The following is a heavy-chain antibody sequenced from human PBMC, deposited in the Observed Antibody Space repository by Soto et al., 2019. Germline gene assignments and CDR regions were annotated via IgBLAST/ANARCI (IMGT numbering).Heavy chain of an antibody. CDR2: IYYSGST. V-gene: IGHV4-39*01. CDR3: ARHAVHSSGFTEY. D-gene: IGHD6-19*01. Sequence: SETLSLPSTVSGGSIISRGYYWGWIRQPPGKGLEWIGSIYYSGSTYYNPSLKSRVTISVDTSKNQFSLKLSSVTAADTAVYYCARHAVHSSGFTEYWGQGTLVTVSS. CDR1: GGSIISRGYY. J-gene: IGHJ4*02.